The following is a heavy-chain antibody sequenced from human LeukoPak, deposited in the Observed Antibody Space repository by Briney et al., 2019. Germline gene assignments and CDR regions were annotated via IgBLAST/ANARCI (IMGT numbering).Heavy chain of an antibody. CDR2: MNPNSGNT. Sequence: GASVKVSCKASGYTFTSYDINWVRQATGQGLEWMGWMNPNSGNTGYAQKFQGRVTMTRNTSISTAYMELSSLRSEDTAVYYCARVGTMVRGVSYYYYYGMDVWGQGTTVTVSS. CDR1: GYTFTSYD. CDR3: ARVGTMVRGVSYYYYYGMDV. V-gene: IGHV1-8*01. D-gene: IGHD3-10*01. J-gene: IGHJ6*02.